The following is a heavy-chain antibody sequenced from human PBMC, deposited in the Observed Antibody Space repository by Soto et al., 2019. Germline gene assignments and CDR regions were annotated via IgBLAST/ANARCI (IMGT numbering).Heavy chain of an antibody. CDR3: ARDILSVGPRANDAFDV. Sequence: QVQLVQSGAEVRKPGASVNISCRASGFSFSDNLINWVRQAPGQSLEWMGWINPDNGNTGYSQTFQGRVTISRYSSASIAYVEVSDLTSEDTAVYYCARDILSVGPRANDAFDVWGQGTMVTVSS. J-gene: IGHJ3*01. V-gene: IGHV1-3*01. CDR2: INPDNGNT. D-gene: IGHD2-8*02. CDR1: GFSFSDNL.